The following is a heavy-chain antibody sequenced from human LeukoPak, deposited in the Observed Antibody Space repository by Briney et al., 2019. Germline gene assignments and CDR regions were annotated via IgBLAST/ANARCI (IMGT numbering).Heavy chain of an antibody. D-gene: IGHD3-3*01. CDR3: AKDIVDFWSGYYDAFDI. CDR1: GFIFDDYT. Sequence: GGSLRLSCAASGFIFDDYTMHWVRQAPGKGLEWVSLISWDGGSTYYADSVKGRFTISRDNSKNSLYLQMNSLRTEDTALYYCAKDIVDFWSGYYDAFDIWGQGTMVTVSS. J-gene: IGHJ3*02. V-gene: IGHV3-43*01. CDR2: ISWDGGST.